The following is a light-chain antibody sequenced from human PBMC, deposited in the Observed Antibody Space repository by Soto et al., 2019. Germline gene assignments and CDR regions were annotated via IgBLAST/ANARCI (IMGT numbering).Light chain of an antibody. J-gene: IGKJ4*01. V-gene: IGKV3-20*01. CDR2: DAS. Sequence: ETVLTQSPGTLSLSPGARATLSCRASQSVSNNYLAWYQQKPGQAPRLLIYDASNRATGIPARFSGSGSGTDFTLTISSLEPEDFAVYYCQQFSSYPLTFGGGTKVDIK. CDR3: QQFSSYPLT. CDR1: QSVSNNY.